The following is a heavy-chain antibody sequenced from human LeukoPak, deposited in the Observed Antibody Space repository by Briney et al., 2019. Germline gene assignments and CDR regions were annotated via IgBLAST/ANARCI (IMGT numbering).Heavy chain of an antibody. CDR3: AGPGAGDLDY. D-gene: IGHD3-10*01. Sequence: SETLSLTCAVYGGSFGVYYWSWVRQPPGKGLEWIGEINHSGSTNYNPSLKSRVTIPVDTSKNHFSLKLISVTAADTAVYYCAGPGAGDLDYWGQGTLVT. CDR1: GGSFGVYY. V-gene: IGHV4-34*01. CDR2: INHSGST. J-gene: IGHJ4*02.